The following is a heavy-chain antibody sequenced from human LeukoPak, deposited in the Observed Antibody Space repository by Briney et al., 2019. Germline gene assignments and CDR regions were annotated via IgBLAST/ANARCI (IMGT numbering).Heavy chain of an antibody. CDR2: ISYDGSIK. Sequence: GRSLRLSCAVSGFTFSSYAMHWVRQAPGKGLEWVAVISYDGSIKYYADSVKGRFTISRDSSKNTLYLQMSSVRAEDTAVYYCAREDGYYFDYWGQGTLVTVSS. V-gene: IGHV3-30*04. J-gene: IGHJ4*02. CDR3: AREDGYYFDY. D-gene: IGHD3-10*01. CDR1: GFTFSSYA.